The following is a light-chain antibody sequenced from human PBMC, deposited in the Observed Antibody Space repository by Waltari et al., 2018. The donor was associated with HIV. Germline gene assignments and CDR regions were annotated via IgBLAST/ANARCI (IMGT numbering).Light chain of an antibody. CDR1: TSDGGGYTS. J-gene: IGLJ1*01. V-gene: IGLV2-14*01. CDR3: SSDTSSTTYV. CDR2: EVS. Sequence: QSALTQTASVSGSPGQSITISCTGTTSDGGGYTSVSWYQHPTAKAPHIILYEVSNLHSGFSNRFSGSKSGNTASLTISGLQADDEAHYYCSSDTSSTTYVFGTGTKVTVL.